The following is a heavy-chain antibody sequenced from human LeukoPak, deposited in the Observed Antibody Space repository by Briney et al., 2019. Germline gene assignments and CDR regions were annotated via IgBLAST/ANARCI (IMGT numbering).Heavy chain of an antibody. CDR1: GGSISSYY. CDR3: ARGRMVYAPVDY. CDR2: IYYSGST. V-gene: IGHV4-59*01. D-gene: IGHD2-8*01. J-gene: IGHJ4*02. Sequence: ASETLSLTCTVSGGSISSYYWSWIRQPPGKGLEWIGYIYYSGSTNYNPSLKSRVTISVGTSKNQFSLKLSSVTAADTAVYYCARGRMVYAPVDYWGQGTLVTVSS.